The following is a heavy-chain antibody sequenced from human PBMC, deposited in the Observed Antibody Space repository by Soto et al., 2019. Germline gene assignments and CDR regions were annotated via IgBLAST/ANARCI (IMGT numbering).Heavy chain of an antibody. CDR1: GDTFNFYT. Sequence: QVQLVQSGAEVKKPGSPVRVSCTASGDTFNFYTISWVRQVPGQGPEWMGRIIPMLGMSNYAQKFQGRVTIMADKSTSTVYMNLSGLTSEDTAVYYCATSYGSGSTHFDYWGQGTLGTVSS. J-gene: IGHJ4*02. CDR2: IIPMLGMS. CDR3: ATSYGSGSTHFDY. V-gene: IGHV1-69*02. D-gene: IGHD3-10*01.